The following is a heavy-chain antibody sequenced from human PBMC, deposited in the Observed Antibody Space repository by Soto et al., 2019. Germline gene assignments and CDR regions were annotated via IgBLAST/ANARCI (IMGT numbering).Heavy chain of an antibody. J-gene: IGHJ5*01. Sequence: TSETLSLTCAVSGVSFRSSDYYWGWIRQPPNKGLEWIGSMHYSGSTFYNPSLKSRVTISVDTSKNQFSLKLTSVTAADTAVYYCARPGYSSNWYWFDSWGQGTLVTVSS. CDR2: MHYSGST. V-gene: IGHV4-39*01. D-gene: IGHD6-13*01. CDR3: ARPGYSSNWYWFDS. CDR1: GVSFRSSDYY.